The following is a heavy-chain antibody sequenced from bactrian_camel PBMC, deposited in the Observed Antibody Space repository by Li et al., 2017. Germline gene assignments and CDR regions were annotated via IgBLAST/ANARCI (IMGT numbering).Heavy chain of an antibody. CDR3: AAAVYAVSSLAPSYFRH. Sequence: HVQLVESGGGSVQAGGSLRLSCTASGFTFDGADMGWRRQAPGKECELVSSISSDGTPYYADSAKGRFTISRDNAKNTLYLQMNRLEPEDTAMYYCAAAVYAVSSLAPSYFRHRGQGTQVTVS. CDR2: ISSDGTP. D-gene: IGHD1*01. V-gene: IGHV3S55*01. J-gene: IGHJ4*01. CDR1: GFTFDGAD.